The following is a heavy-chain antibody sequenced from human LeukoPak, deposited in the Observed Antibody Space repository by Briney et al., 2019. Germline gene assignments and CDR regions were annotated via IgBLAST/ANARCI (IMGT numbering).Heavy chain of an antibody. CDR3: ARGGRQLLEDWFDP. V-gene: IGHV4-59*01. J-gene: IGHJ5*02. D-gene: IGHD2-2*01. CDR1: GGSISSYY. CDR2: IYYSGST. Sequence: PSETLSLTCTVSGGSISSYYWSWIRQPPGKGLEWIGYIYYSGSTNYNPSLKSRVTISVDTSKNQFSLKLSSVTAADTAVYYCARGGRQLLEDWFDPWGQGTLVTVSS.